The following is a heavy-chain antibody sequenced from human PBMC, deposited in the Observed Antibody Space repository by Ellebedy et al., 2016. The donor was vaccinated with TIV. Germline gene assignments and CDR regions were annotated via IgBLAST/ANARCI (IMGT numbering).Heavy chain of an antibody. CDR2: ISAYNGNT. CDR1: GYTFTSYG. CDR3: ARTWPGGWLTVFDY. Sequence: AASVKVSCKASGYTFTSYGISWVRQAPGQGLEWMGWISAYNGNTNYAQKLQGRVTMTTDTSTSTAYMELRSLRSDDTAVYYCARTWPGGWLTVFDYWGQGTLVTVSS. V-gene: IGHV1-18*01. D-gene: IGHD6-19*01. J-gene: IGHJ4*02.